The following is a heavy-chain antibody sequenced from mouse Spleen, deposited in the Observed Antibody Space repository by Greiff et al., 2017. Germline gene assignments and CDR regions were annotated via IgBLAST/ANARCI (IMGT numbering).Heavy chain of an antibody. Sequence: EVQLVESGGGLVKLGGSLKLSCAASGFTFSSYAMSWVRQTPEKRLEWVATISSGGGNTYYPDSVKGRFTISRDNAKNTLYLQMSSLKSEDTAMYYCARDYYGYFAYWGQGTLVTVSA. D-gene: IGHD1-2*01. J-gene: IGHJ3*01. CDR2: ISSGGGNT. CDR1: GFTFSSYA. V-gene: IGHV5-9-3*01. CDR3: ARDYYGYFAY.